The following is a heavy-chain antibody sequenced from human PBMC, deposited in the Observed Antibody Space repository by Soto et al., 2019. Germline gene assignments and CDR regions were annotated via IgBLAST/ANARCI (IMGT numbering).Heavy chain of an antibody. D-gene: IGHD2-15*01. CDR3: ATAPNVVVPTELYYFDY. V-gene: IGHV1-24*01. Sequence: ASVKVSCKISGYTLTELSMHWVRQAPGKGLEWMGGFDPEDGETIYAQKCQGRVTMTEDTATDTAYMELSSLRSEDTAVYYCATAPNVVVPTELYYFDYWGQGTLVTVTS. CDR1: GYTLTELS. J-gene: IGHJ4*02. CDR2: FDPEDGET.